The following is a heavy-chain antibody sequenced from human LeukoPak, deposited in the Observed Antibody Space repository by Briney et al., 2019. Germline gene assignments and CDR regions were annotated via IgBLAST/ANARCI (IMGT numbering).Heavy chain of an antibody. J-gene: IGHJ4*02. CDR3: ARGLYGSGSYYRPLSYYFDY. V-gene: IGHV4-34*01. Sequence: PSETLSLTCAVYGGSFSGYYWSWIRQPPGKGLEWIGEINHSGSTNYNPSLKSRVTISVDTSKTQFSLKLSSVTAADTAVYYCARGLYGSGSYYRPLSYYFDYWGQGTLVTVSS. D-gene: IGHD3-10*01. CDR2: INHSGST. CDR1: GGSFSGYY.